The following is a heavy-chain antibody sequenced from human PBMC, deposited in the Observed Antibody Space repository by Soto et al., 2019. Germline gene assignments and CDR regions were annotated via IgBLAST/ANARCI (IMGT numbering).Heavy chain of an antibody. V-gene: IGHV4-31*03. J-gene: IGHJ6*03. CDR3: AREGKLATPGTSYYYYMDV. D-gene: IGHD2-15*01. CDR1: GGSISSGGYY. Sequence: SETLSLTCTVSGGSISSGGYYWSWIRQHPGKGLEWIGYIYYSGSTYYNPSLKSRVTISVDTSKNQFSLKLSSVTAADTAVYYCAREGKLATPGTSYYYYMDVWGKGTTVTVSS. CDR2: IYYSGST.